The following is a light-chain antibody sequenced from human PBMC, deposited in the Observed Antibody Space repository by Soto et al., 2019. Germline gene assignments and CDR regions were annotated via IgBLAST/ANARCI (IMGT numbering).Light chain of an antibody. CDR3: QQYRDLPQT. CDR2: NSS. CDR1: QSVRSNY. Sequence: EIVLTQSPGTLSLSPGERATLSCRASQSVRSNYLAWYQQKPGQAPRLLIYNSSTRATGIPDRFSGSGSGTDFTLTISRLEPEDFALYYCQQYRDLPQTFGQRTRWIS. J-gene: IGKJ1*01. V-gene: IGKV3-20*01.